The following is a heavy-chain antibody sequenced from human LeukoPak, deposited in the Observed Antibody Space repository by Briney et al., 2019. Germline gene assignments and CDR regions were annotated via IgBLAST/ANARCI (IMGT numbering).Heavy chain of an antibody. D-gene: IGHD3-22*01. CDR2: INPNSGGT. J-gene: IGHJ4*02. CDR1: GYTFTGYY. V-gene: IGHV1-2*02. CDR3: ARDPGLDYYDSNGYRDRVDY. Sequence: ASVKVSCKASGYTFTGYYMHWVRQAPGQGLEWMGWINPNSGGTNYAQKFQGRVTMTGDTSISTAYMELSRLRSDDTAVYYCARDPGLDYYDSNGYRDRVDYWGQGTLVTVSS.